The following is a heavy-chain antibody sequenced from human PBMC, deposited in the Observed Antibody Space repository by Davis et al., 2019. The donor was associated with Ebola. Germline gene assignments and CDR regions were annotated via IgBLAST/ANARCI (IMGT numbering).Heavy chain of an antibody. CDR2: IYPDDSDT. Sequence: GESLKISCKGSGFTFTTYWIARVRQMPGKGLECMGIIYPDDSDTRYSPSFEGQVTISADKSISTAYLQWSSLKASDTGKYYCARQAVAGTDAFDIWGQGTMVTVSS. CDR1: GFTFTTYW. D-gene: IGHD6-19*01. CDR3: ARQAVAGTDAFDI. V-gene: IGHV5-51*01. J-gene: IGHJ3*02.